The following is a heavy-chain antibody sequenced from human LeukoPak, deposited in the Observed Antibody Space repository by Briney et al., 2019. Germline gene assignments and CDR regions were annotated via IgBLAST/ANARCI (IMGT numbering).Heavy chain of an antibody. Sequence: ASVTVSCKPSRYAFTGYYIHWGRQAPAHRHGWVGWIKPNSGWTNYAQKFHGRVTMTRDTSISPAYMELSSVRADDTAVYYCAREQVGLPSIGYYYWGPGTLVTVS. CDR3: AREQVGLPSIGYYY. CDR1: RYAFTGYY. V-gene: IGHV1-2*02. J-gene: IGHJ4*02. CDR2: IKPNSGWT. D-gene: IGHD3-3*02.